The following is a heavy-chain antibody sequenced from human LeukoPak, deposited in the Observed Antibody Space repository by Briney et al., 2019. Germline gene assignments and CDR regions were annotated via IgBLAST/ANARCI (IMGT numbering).Heavy chain of an antibody. Sequence: SETLSLTCAVYGGSFSGYYWSWIRQPPGKGLEWIGEINHSGSTNYNPSLKSRVTISVDTSKNQFSLKLSSVTAADAAVYYCARFPVLRYFDAWFDPWGQGTLVTVSS. V-gene: IGHV4-34*01. CDR1: GGSFSGYY. CDR2: INHSGST. CDR3: ARFPVLRYFDAWFDP. D-gene: IGHD3-9*01. J-gene: IGHJ5*02.